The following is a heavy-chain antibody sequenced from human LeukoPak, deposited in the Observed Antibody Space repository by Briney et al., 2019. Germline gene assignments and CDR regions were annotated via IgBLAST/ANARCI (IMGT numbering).Heavy chain of an antibody. J-gene: IGHJ4*02. Sequence: GGSLRLSCAASGFIFDDYGMSWVRQAPGKGPEWVSGINWNGGSTGYADSVKGRFTISRDNAKNSLYLQMNSLRAEDTALYYCARSSHNNYWYFDYWGQGTLVTVSS. CDR2: INWNGGST. V-gene: IGHV3-20*04. CDR3: ARSSHNNYWYFDY. D-gene: IGHD1-1*01. CDR1: GFIFDDYG.